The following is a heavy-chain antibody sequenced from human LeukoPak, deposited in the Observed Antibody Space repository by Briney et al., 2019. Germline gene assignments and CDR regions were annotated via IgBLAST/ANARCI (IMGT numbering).Heavy chain of an antibody. Sequence: SVKVSCKASGGTFSSYAISWVRQAPGQGLEWMGGIIPIFGTANYAQKFQGRVTITADESTSTAYMGLSSLRSEDTAVYYCARDRPSIRLGELSSDALDIWGQGTMVTVSS. D-gene: IGHD3-16*02. CDR2: IIPIFGTA. CDR1: GGTFSSYA. CDR3: ARDRPSIRLGELSSDALDI. J-gene: IGHJ3*02. V-gene: IGHV1-69*13.